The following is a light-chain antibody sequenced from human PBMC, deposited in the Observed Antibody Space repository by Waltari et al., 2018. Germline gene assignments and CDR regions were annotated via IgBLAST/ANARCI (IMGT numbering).Light chain of an antibody. V-gene: IGLV2-14*03. CDR3: SSFTSKRTVV. Sequence: QSALTQPASVSGSPGQSITISCSGSRRDVGDYKYVSWYQQHPGKAPKLLIYDVSKRHSGASNRFSGSKSGNTASLTLSGLQAEDEADYYCSSFTSKRTVVFGGGTKVTVL. CDR1: RRDVGDYKY. CDR2: DVS. J-gene: IGLJ3*02.